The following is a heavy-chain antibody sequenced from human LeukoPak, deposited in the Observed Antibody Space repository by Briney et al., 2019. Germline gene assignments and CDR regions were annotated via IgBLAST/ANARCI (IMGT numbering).Heavy chain of an antibody. D-gene: IGHD2-21*02. CDR1: GGSISSYY. CDR2: VYYTGST. J-gene: IGHJ3*02. Sequence: PSETLSLTCTVSGGSISSYYWSWIRQPPGKGLQWIGYVYYTGSTNYDPSLNSRVTISLDTSKKQFSLKLNSVTAADTAVYFCARRVVVTPTSLDAFDIWSQGTLVTVSS. CDR3: ARRVVVTPTSLDAFDI. V-gene: IGHV4-59*08.